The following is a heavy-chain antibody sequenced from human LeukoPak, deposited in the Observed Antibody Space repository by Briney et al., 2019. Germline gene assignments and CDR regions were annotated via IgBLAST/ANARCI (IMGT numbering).Heavy chain of an antibody. CDR3: ARDLAAAGTWWFDP. D-gene: IGHD6-13*01. J-gene: IGHJ5*02. CDR1: GFTFSSYS. Sequence: GGSLRLSCAAPGFTFSSYSMNWVRQAPGKGLEWVSSISSSSSYIYYADSVKGRFTISRDNAKNSLYLQMNSLRAEDTAVYYCARDLAAAGTWWFDPWGQGTLVTVSS. V-gene: IGHV3-21*01. CDR2: ISSSSSYI.